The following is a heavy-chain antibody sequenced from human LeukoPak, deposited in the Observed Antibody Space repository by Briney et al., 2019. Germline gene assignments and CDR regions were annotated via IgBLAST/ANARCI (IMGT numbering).Heavy chain of an antibody. V-gene: IGHV1-18*01. D-gene: IGHD1-26*01. CDR3: ARSSGSYSVSWFDP. J-gene: IGHJ5*02. CDR1: GYTFTSYG. Sequence: ASVKVSCKASGYTFTSYGISWVRQAPGQGLEWMGWISAYNGNTNYAQKLQGRVTMTTDTSTSTAYMELRSLRSDDTAVYYCARSSGSYSVSWFDPWGQGTLVTVSS. CDR2: ISAYNGNT.